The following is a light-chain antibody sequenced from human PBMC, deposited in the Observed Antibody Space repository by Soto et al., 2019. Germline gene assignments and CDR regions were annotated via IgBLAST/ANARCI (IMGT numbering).Light chain of an antibody. V-gene: IGKV1-39*01. CDR1: QSISSY. J-gene: IGKJ1*01. Sequence: DIQMTQSPSSLSASVGDRVTITFRASQSISSYLNWYQQKPGKAPKLLIYAASSLQSGVPSRFSGSGSGTDFTLTISSLQPEDFATYYCQQSYSTFGQGTKVDI. CDR3: QQSYST. CDR2: AAS.